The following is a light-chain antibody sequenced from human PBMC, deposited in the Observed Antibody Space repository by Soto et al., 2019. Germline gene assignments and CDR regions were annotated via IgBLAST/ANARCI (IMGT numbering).Light chain of an antibody. CDR2: AAS. Sequence: DIQMTQSPSSLSASVGDRVTITCRASQSISSYLNWYRQKRGKAPKLLIYAASSLQSGVPSRFSGSGSGTDFTLTISSLQPEDFASYYCQQSYSTPPTFGQGTKVEIK. CDR1: QSISSY. J-gene: IGKJ1*01. CDR3: QQSYSTPPT. V-gene: IGKV1-39*01.